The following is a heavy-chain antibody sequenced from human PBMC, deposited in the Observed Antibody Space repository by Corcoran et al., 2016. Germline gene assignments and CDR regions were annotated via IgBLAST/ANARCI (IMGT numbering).Heavy chain of an antibody. CDR1: GGTFSSYA. V-gene: IGHV1-69*01. CDR2: IITIFGTA. D-gene: IGHD5-18*01. CDR3: ASYRAGYSYGYEDYYGMDV. J-gene: IGHJ6*02. Sequence: QVQLVQSGAEVMKPGSSVTFSCKASGGTFSSYAISWVRQAPGQGLEWMGGIITIFGTANYEQKFQGRVTITADESTSTAYMELSSMSSEDTSVYYCASYRAGYSYGYEDYYGMDVWGQGTLVTVS.